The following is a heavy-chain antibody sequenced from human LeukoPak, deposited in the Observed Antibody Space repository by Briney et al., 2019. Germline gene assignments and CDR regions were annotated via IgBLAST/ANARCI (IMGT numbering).Heavy chain of an antibody. CDR3: AELGITMIGGV. V-gene: IGHV3-21*01. Sequence: PGGSLRLSCAASGFTFSTYNMNWVRQAPGKGLEWVSSITSTSSYIYYADSVKGRFTISRDNAKNSLYLKMNSLRAEDTAVYYCAELGITMIGGVWGKGTTVTISS. J-gene: IGHJ6*04. CDR1: GFTFSTYN. D-gene: IGHD3-10*02. CDR2: ITSTSSYI.